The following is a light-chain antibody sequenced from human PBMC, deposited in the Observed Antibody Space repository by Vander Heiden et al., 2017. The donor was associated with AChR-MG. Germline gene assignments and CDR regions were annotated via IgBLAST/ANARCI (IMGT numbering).Light chain of an antibody. Sequence: QSVLTQPPSASVTPGQRVTISCPGSSPHIGANTANWYQKFPGTAPKRRIDRNVQRPSGVPDRFSGYKAAASASLDISGLQSEDEAEDDGATWDDSLNEGGVGGGTKVTVL. CDR1: SPHIGANT. V-gene: IGLV1-44*01. J-gene: IGLJ2*01. CDR2: RNV. CDR3: ATWDDSLNEGG.